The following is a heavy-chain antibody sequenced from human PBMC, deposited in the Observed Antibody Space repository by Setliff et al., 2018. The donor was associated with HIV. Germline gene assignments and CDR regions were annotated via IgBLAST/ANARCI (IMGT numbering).Heavy chain of an antibody. CDR3: ASHDADGGGPFFQH. CDR1: RGSFSHYY. Sequence: SETLSLTCAVYRGSFSHYYWTWIRQSPGKGLEWVGYIHSSGPTNYNPSLKSRVSISVDTSKNQFSLKLSSVTAADTAVYYSASHDADGGGPFFQHWGQGTPVTVSS. D-gene: IGHD3-16*01. CDR2: IHSSGPT. J-gene: IGHJ1*01. V-gene: IGHV4-4*09.